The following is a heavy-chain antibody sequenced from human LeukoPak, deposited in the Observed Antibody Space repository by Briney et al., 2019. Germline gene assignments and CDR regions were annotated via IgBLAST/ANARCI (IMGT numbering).Heavy chain of an antibody. Sequence: SETLSLTCSVSGGSISSYYCTWIRQTPGKGLEWIGYMSYSGSTNYNPSLKSRVTISVDKSKTQFSLKLSSVTAADTAVYYCARDKWEPRYAFDIWGQGTMVTVSS. J-gene: IGHJ3*02. D-gene: IGHD1-26*01. V-gene: IGHV4-59*12. CDR2: MSYSGST. CDR1: GGSISSYY. CDR3: ARDKWEPRYAFDI.